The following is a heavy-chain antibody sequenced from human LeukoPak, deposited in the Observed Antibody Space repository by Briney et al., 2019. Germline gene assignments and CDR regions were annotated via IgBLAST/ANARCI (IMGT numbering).Heavy chain of an antibody. Sequence: PGGSLRLSCAASGFTVSSNSMSWVRQAPGKGLEWVSVIYSGGSTYYADSVKGRFTISRHNSKNTLYLQMNSLRAEDTAVYYCARSRGSYSSEYYFDYWGQGTLVTVSS. CDR2: IYSGGST. CDR1: GFTVSSNS. CDR3: ARSRGSYSSEYYFDY. D-gene: IGHD6-25*01. J-gene: IGHJ4*02. V-gene: IGHV3-53*04.